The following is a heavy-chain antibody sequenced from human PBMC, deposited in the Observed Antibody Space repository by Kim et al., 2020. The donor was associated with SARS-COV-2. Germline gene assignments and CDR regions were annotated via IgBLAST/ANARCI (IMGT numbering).Heavy chain of an antibody. V-gene: IGHV3-30*18. CDR3: ANLGPTPRGGYFDY. CDR1: GFTFSSYG. Sequence: GGSLRLSCAASGFTFSSYGMHWVRQAPGKGLEWVAVISYDGSNKYYADSVKGRFTISRDNSRNTLYLQMNSLRAEDTAVYYCANLGPTPRGGYFDYWGQG. D-gene: IGHD2-15*01. CDR2: ISYDGSNK. J-gene: IGHJ4*02.